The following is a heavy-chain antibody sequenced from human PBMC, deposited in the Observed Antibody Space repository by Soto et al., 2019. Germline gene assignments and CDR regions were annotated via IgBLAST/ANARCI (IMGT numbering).Heavy chain of an antibody. CDR3: ARTRSAWSDFHYYYLDV. J-gene: IGHJ6*02. CDR1: GFTFNSYG. D-gene: IGHD1-26*01. CDR2: ISYDSTKT. Sequence: PGGSLRLSCAASGFTFNSYGMHWVRQGPWNGLEWVAFISYDSTKTYYADSVKGRFTISRDNSNSALYVQMNSLTGEDTAVYYCARTRSAWSDFHYYYLDVWGQGTTVTVSS. V-gene: IGHV3-30*03.